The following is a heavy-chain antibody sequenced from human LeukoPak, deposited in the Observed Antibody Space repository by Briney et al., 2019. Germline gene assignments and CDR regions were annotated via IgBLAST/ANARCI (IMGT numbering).Heavy chain of an antibody. CDR1: GFTFSSYA. CDR3: AKGYDLRYYYYMDV. V-gene: IGHV3-23*01. D-gene: IGHD5-12*01. Sequence: GGSLRLSCAASGFTFSSYAMSWVRQAPGKGLEWVSAISGSGGSTYYADSVKGRFTISRDNSKNTLYLQMNSLRAEDTAVYYCAKGYDLRYYYYMDVWGKGTTVTVSS. J-gene: IGHJ6*03. CDR2: ISGSGGST.